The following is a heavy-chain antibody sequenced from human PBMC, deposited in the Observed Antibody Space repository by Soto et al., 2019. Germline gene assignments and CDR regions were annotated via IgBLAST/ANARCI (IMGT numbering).Heavy chain of an antibody. D-gene: IGHD1-26*01. Sequence: PGGSLRLSCAASGFTFSSYAMHWVRQAPGKGLEYVSAISSNGGSTYYANSVKGRFTISRDNSKNTLYLQMGSLRAEDMAVYYCARSGIVGTKDHWGQGTLVTVSS. CDR2: ISSNGGST. V-gene: IGHV3-64*01. CDR3: ARSGIVGTKDH. J-gene: IGHJ4*02. CDR1: GFTFSSYA.